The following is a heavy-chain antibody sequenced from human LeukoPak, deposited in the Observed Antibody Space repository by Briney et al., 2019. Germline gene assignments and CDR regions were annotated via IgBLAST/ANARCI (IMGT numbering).Heavy chain of an antibody. Sequence: PSETLSLTCTVSGGSVSSDSYYWTWIRQPPGKGLEWIGYIYYSGSTNYNASLKSRVTISVDTSQNQFSLKLSSVTAADTAVYYCARLEIDRNIEYNHYGMDVWGQGTTVTVSS. CDR3: ARLEIDRNIEYNHYGMDV. J-gene: IGHJ6*02. V-gene: IGHV4-61*01. CDR2: IYYSGST. CDR1: GGSVSSDSYY. D-gene: IGHD1/OR15-1a*01.